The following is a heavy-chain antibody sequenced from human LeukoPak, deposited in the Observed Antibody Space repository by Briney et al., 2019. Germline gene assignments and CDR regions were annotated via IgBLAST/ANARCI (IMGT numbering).Heavy chain of an antibody. D-gene: IGHD3-22*01. V-gene: IGHV4-30-2*01. CDR1: GGSISSGGYS. CDR3: ARHISSSGYYSPFDY. Sequence: SQTLSLTCAVSGGSISSGGYSWSWIRQPPGKGLEWIGEINHSGSTNYNPSLKSRVTISVDTSKNQFSLKLSSVTAADTAVYYCARHISSSGYYSPFDYWGQGTLVTVSS. CDR2: INHSGST. J-gene: IGHJ4*02.